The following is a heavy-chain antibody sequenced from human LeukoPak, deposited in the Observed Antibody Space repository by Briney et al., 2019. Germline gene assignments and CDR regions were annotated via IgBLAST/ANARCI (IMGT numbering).Heavy chain of an antibody. D-gene: IGHD5-18*01. CDR3: AREKGYSYARGYYYYYMGV. V-gene: IGHV4-38-2*02. Sequence: SETLSLTCTVSGYSISSGYYWGWIRQPPGKGLEWIGSIYHSGSTYYNPSLKSRVTISVDTSKNQFSLKLSSVTAADTAVYYCAREKGYSYARGYYYYYMGVWGKGTTVTVSS. J-gene: IGHJ6*03. CDR1: GYSISSGYY. CDR2: IYHSGST.